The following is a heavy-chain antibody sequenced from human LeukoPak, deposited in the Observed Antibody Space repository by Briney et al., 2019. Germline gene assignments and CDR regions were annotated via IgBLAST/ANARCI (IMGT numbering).Heavy chain of an antibody. CDR3: ARSSSGYYYSDY. Sequence: ALVKVSCKASGYTFTSYGISWVRQAPGQGLEWMGWISAYNGNTNYAQKLQGRVTMTTDASTSTAYMELRSLRSDDTAVYYCARSSSGYYYSDYWGQGTLVTVSS. J-gene: IGHJ4*02. CDR2: ISAYNGNT. CDR1: GYTFTSYG. D-gene: IGHD3-22*01. V-gene: IGHV1-18*01.